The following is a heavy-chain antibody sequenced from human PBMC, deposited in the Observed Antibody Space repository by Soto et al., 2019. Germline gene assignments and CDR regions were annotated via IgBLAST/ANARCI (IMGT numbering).Heavy chain of an antibody. V-gene: IGHV4-59*08. Sequence: SETRSLSCTVSGGSISSYYWSGIRQPPGKGLEWIGYIYYSGSTNYNPSLKSRVTISVDTSKNQFSLKLNSMTAADTAVYYCARHNYGSGSTYFDYWGQGTLVTVS. D-gene: IGHD3-10*01. CDR1: GGSISSYY. J-gene: IGHJ4*02. CDR2: IYYSGST. CDR3: ARHNYGSGSTYFDY.